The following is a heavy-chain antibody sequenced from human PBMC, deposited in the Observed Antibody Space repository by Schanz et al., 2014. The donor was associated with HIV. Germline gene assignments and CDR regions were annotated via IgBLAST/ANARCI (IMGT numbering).Heavy chain of an antibody. J-gene: IGHJ6*02. CDR3: AKDQGYDFWSGYYNYYNMDV. Sequence: VQLLESGGGLVQPGGSLRLSCVASGFTLSSYSMNWVRQAPGKGLECVSYMSYSSSAMYYADSVKGRFTISRDNSKNTLYLQMNSLRAEDTAVYYCAKDQGYDFWSGYYNYYNMDVWGQGTTVTVSS. CDR2: MSYSSSAM. V-gene: IGHV3-48*01. CDR1: GFTLSSYS. D-gene: IGHD3-3*01.